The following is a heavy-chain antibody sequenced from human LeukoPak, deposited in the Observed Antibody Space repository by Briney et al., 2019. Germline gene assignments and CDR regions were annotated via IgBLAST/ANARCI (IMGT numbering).Heavy chain of an antibody. V-gene: IGHV3-30*03. Sequence: PGGSLRLSCAASGFTFSSYGMHWVRQAPGKGLEWVAVISYDGSNKYYADSVKGRFTISRDNSKNTLYLQMNSLRAEDTAVYYCTTVSSWELLGDFDYWGQGTLVTVSS. CDR3: TTVSSWELLGDFDY. CDR2: ISYDGSNK. J-gene: IGHJ4*02. CDR1: GFTFSSYG. D-gene: IGHD1-26*01.